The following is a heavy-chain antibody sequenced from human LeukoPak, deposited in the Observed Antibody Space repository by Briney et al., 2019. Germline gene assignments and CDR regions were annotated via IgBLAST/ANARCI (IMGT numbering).Heavy chain of an antibody. D-gene: IGHD2-2*01. J-gene: IGHJ4*02. CDR1: GXFISSSSYL. V-gene: IGHV4-39*01. CDR3: ARVVVAVPNPIDC. Sequence: SETLSLTCTVSGXFISSSSYLWGWIRQPPGKGGEWIGIIFSRESPYYIPSLKCRVTISIDTSKNQFSLKLSSVPAANTAVYFCARVVVAVPNPIDCWGQGTLSPSPQ. CDR2: IFSRESP.